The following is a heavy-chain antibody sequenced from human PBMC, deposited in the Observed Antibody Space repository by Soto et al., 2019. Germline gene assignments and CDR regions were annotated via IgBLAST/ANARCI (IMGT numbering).Heavy chain of an antibody. CDR1: GDTFNFYT. Sequence: QVQLVQSGAEVRKPGSAVRVSCKASGDTFNFYTINWVRQAPGLGLEWMGRVNPILTMSNYARKFEGRVTTAADKSTTPAYMQVRSLRSDDTAIYYCSRSYGSGYRAFAYWGQGALVTVSS. CDR3: SRSYGSGYRAFAY. D-gene: IGHD3-10*01. J-gene: IGHJ4*02. CDR2: VNPILTMS. V-gene: IGHV1-69*02.